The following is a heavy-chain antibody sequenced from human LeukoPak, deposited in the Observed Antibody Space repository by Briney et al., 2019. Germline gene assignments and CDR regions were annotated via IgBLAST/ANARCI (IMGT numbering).Heavy chain of an antibody. J-gene: IGHJ4*02. Sequence: SETLSLTCAVYGGSFSGYYWSWIRQPPGKGLEWIGEINHSGSTNYNPSLKSRVTISVDTSKNQFSLKLGSVTAADTAVYYCARGLCGGDCYSSAWPYFDYWGQGTLVTVSS. CDR2: INHSGST. CDR3: ARGLCGGDCYSSAWPYFDY. V-gene: IGHV4-34*01. D-gene: IGHD2-21*02. CDR1: GGSFSGYY.